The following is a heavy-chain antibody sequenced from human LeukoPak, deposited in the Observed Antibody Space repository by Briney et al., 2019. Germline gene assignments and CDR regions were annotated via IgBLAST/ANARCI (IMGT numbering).Heavy chain of an antibody. Sequence: SETLSLTCTVSGGSISSYYWGWIRQPPGKGLEWIGSIYHSGSTYYNPSLKSRVTISVDTSKNRFSLKLSSVTAADTAVYYCARDVDTAMVRRSAGMDVWGKGTTVTVSS. CDR3: ARDVDTAMVRRSAGMDV. CDR2: IYHSGST. J-gene: IGHJ6*03. CDR1: GGSISSYY. D-gene: IGHD5-18*01. V-gene: IGHV4-38-2*02.